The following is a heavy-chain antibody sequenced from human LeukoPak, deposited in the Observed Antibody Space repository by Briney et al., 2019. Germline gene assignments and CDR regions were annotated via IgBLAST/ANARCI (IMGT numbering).Heavy chain of an antibody. CDR2: IYYSGST. J-gene: IGHJ6*02. Sequence: ASETLSLTGTVSGGSISSYYWSWLRQPPGKGLEWVGYIYYSGSTNYNPSLKSRVTISVDTSKNQFSLKLSSVTAADTAVYYCARDPSRKRYFDWSDIYGMDVWGQGTTVTVSS. CDR1: GGSISSYY. CDR3: ARDPSRKRYFDWSDIYGMDV. V-gene: IGHV4-59*01. D-gene: IGHD3-9*01.